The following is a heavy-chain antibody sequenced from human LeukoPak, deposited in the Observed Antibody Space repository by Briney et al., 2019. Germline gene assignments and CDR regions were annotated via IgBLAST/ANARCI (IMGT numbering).Heavy chain of an antibody. Sequence: GEFLKISCKGFGYSFTNYWIAWVRQMPGKGLEWMGIIYPGDSDARYSPSFQGQVTISADKSVSTAYLQWSSLKASDTAVYYCARLLGSDFDHWGQGSLVTVSS. V-gene: IGHV5-51*01. CDR1: GYSFTNYW. CDR3: ARLLGSDFDH. CDR2: IYPGDSDA. J-gene: IGHJ4*02. D-gene: IGHD1-26*01.